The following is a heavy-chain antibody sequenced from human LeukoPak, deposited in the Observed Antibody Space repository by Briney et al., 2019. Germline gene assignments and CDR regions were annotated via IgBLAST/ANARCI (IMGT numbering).Heavy chain of an antibody. J-gene: IGHJ4*02. Sequence: SVKVSCKASGGTFSGHTSSWVRQAPGQGLEWMGRIIPILDIANYAQKFQGRVTITADKSTSTAYMDLSSLTSEDTAVYYCARGGQLSTGAYFDYWGQGTLVTIAS. CDR1: GGTFSGHT. D-gene: IGHD6-6*01. CDR3: ARGGQLSTGAYFDY. V-gene: IGHV1-69*02. CDR2: IIPILDIA.